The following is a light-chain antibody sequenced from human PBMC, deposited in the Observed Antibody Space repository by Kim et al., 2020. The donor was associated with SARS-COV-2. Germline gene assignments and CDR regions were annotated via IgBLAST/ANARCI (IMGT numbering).Light chain of an antibody. CDR3: RSDTSSSTVV. V-gene: IGLV2-14*03. CDR1: SSDVGGYND. CDR2: DVS. Sequence: QSALTQPASVSGSPGQSITISCTGTSSDVGGYNDVSWYQQHPGKAPKLMIYDVSNRPSGVANRFAGSTSGSTASVTISGLQAEDEADYYCRSDTSSSTVVFGGGTQVTVL. J-gene: IGLJ2*01.